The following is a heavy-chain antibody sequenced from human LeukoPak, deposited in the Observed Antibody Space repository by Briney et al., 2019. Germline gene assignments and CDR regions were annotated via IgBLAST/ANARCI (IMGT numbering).Heavy chain of an antibody. CDR1: GFILNASA. CDR3: TSPIFSSIPSRPVDY. D-gene: IGHD3-3*01. CDR2: IRSKDHAYAT. J-gene: IGHJ4*02. Sequence: PGGSLKLSCAASGFILNASAIYWVRQASGKGLERVGRIRSKDHAYATSYAASLKGRFTISRDDSKNMAYLQMNSLKIEDTAVYYCTSPIFSSIPSRPVDYWGQGTLVTVSS. V-gene: IGHV3-73*01.